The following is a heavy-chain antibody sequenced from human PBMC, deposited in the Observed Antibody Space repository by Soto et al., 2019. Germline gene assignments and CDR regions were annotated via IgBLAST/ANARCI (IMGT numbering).Heavy chain of an antibody. CDR2: ISYDGSNK. J-gene: IGHJ6*02. Sequence: HPGGSLRLSCAASGFTFSSYGMHWVRQAPGKGLEWVAVISYDGSNKYYADSVKGRFTISRDNSKNTLYLQMNSLRAEDTAVYYCAKSIAAAGPSALDYYYGMDVWGQGTTVTVSS. CDR3: AKSIAAAGPSALDYYYGMDV. V-gene: IGHV3-30*18. CDR1: GFTFSSYG. D-gene: IGHD6-13*01.